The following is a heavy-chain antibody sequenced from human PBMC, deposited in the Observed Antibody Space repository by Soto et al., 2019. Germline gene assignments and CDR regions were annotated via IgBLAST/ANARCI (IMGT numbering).Heavy chain of an antibody. V-gene: IGHV1-18*04. Sequence: VQLVQSGGEVRMPGASVKVSCKASGYTFTSHGFTWVRQAPGQGLEWMGWISIYNGNTHYAQKFQGRLTLTIDTSTSTAYLELRSLTSDYSAVYFCAISPMAPVPVDYWGQGTLVSVSS. CDR1: GYTFTSHG. CDR3: AISPMAPVPVDY. J-gene: IGHJ4*02. D-gene: IGHD2-2*01. CDR2: ISIYNGNT.